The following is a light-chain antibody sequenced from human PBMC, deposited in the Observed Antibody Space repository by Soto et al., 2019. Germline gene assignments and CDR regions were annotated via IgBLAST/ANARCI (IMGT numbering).Light chain of an antibody. J-gene: IGKJ5*01. Sequence: DIVMTQSPVNLSMSPGSRATLSCKAGQSVYDYLAWYPKKPGKAPRLLISAASPRATGIPARFSGSGSGTDFTITISRLEPEDFAVVYGQHSDSLPITFGQGTRLEI. CDR3: QHSDSLPIT. V-gene: IGKV3-15*01. CDR1: QSVYDY. CDR2: AAS.